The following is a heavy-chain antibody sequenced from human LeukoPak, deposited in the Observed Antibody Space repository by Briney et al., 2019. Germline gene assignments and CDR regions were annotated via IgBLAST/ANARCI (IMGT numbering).Heavy chain of an antibody. CDR1: GFTFRTYS. V-gene: IGHV3-21*01. CDR2: ITSSSSYI. Sequence: GGSLRLSCAASGFTFRTYSMNWVRQAPGKGLEWVSDITSSSSYIYYADSVKGRFTVSRDNAKNSLYLQMNSLRAEDTAVYYCARDRGAATGTVSLDYWGQGTLVTVSS. D-gene: IGHD1-1*01. J-gene: IGHJ4*02. CDR3: ARDRGAATGTVSLDY.